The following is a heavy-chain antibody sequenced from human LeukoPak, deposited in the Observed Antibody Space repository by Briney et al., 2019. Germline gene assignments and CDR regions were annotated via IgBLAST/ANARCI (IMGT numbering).Heavy chain of an antibody. Sequence: GGSLRLSCAASGFTFSAYSLNWVRQAPGKGLEWVSSISSSSSYIYYADSVQGRFTISRDNAKNSLYLQMSSLRAEDTAVYYCARVTGRYCSGGSCPFDYWGQGTLVTVSS. D-gene: IGHD2-15*01. CDR3: ARVTGRYCSGGSCPFDY. V-gene: IGHV3-21*01. J-gene: IGHJ4*02. CDR1: GFTFSAYS. CDR2: ISSSSSYI.